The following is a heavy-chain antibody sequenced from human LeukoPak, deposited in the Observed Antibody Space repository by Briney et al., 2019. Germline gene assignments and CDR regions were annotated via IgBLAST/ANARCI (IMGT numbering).Heavy chain of an antibody. CDR2: IKQDGSEK. Sequence: GGSLRLSCAASGFIFSSYWMSWVRQAPGKGLEWVANIKQDGSEKYYVDSVKGRFTISRDSAKNSLYLQMNSLRAEDTAVYYCARTFYGDYDYWGQGTLVTVSS. D-gene: IGHD4-17*01. CDR1: GFIFSSYW. CDR3: ARTFYGDYDY. J-gene: IGHJ4*02. V-gene: IGHV3-7*01.